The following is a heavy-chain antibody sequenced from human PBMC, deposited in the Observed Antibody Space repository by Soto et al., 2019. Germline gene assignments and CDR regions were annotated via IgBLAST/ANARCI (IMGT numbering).Heavy chain of an antibody. Sequence: ASVKVCCKASGGTFRSYTLSWVRHAPGQGLEWMGGIIPIFGTANYAQKFQGRVTITAGESTSTAYTELSSLRSEDTAVYYCARPFGSANAFDIWGQGTMVTVSS. J-gene: IGHJ3*02. CDR1: GGTFRSYT. CDR2: IIPIFGTA. V-gene: IGHV1-69*13. D-gene: IGHD3-16*01. CDR3: ARPFGSANAFDI.